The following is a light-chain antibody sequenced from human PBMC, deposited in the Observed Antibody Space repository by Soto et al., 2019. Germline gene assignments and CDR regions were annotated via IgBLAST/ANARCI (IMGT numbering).Light chain of an antibody. CDR2: GAS. Sequence: EIVLTQSPGTLSLSPGERATLSCRASQSLSGSFLAWYHQKPGRAPRLLLYGASSRATGIPDRFSGSGSGTDFTLTISRLEPEDFAVYYCQRYGSAPSTFGQGTKVDIK. J-gene: IGKJ1*01. CDR3: QRYGSAPST. V-gene: IGKV3-20*01. CDR1: QSLSGSF.